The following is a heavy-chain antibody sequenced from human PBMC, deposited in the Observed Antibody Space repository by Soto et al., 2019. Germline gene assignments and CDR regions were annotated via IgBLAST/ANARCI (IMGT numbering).Heavy chain of an antibody. CDR3: ARVGGVSGYHYVDGFDY. CDR1: GYTFTNYG. J-gene: IGHJ4*02. Sequence: HVQLVQSGAEVKKPGASVKVSCKPSGYTFTNYGINCVRQAPGHGLEWMVWISGYNAETNYARTVQGRVSMTTDTATGTAYMELGSLRSDDTAVYYCARVGGVSGYHYVDGFDYWGQGPLVTVSS. D-gene: IGHD5-12*01. CDR2: ISGYNAET. V-gene: IGHV1-18*01.